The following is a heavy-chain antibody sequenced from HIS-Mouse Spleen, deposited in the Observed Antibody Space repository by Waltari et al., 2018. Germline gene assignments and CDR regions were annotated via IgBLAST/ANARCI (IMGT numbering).Heavy chain of an antibody. CDR3: ARVYYDFWSGYYY. V-gene: IGHV1-8*01. CDR2: MKPNRGNT. J-gene: IGHJ4*02. Sequence: QVQLVQSGAEVKKPGASVKVSCKASGYTFTSYDINWVRQATGQGLEWMGWMKPNRGNTGDAQKVQGRVTMTRNTSISTAYMELSSLRSEDTAVYYCARVYYDFWSGYYYWGQGTLVTVSS. D-gene: IGHD3-3*01. CDR1: GYTFTSYD.